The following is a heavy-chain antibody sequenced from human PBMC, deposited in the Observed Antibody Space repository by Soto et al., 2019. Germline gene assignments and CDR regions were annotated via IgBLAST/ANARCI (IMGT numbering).Heavy chain of an antibody. CDR2: IDPSDSYT. D-gene: IGHD3-16*01. Sequence: PGESLKISCKASGYTFTNYWITWVRQMPGKGLEWMGKIDPSDSYTNYSPSFQGHVTISADKSIGTAYLQWSSLKASDTAMYYCARAGSLSVYYHAMDVWGQGTTVTVSS. CDR1: GYTFTNYW. J-gene: IGHJ6*02. V-gene: IGHV5-10-1*01. CDR3: ARAGSLSVYYHAMDV.